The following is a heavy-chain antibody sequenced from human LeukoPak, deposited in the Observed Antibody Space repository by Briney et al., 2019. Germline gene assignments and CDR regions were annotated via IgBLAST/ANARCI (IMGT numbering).Heavy chain of an antibody. CDR2: INHSGST. J-gene: IGHJ4*02. CDR3: AREVGSWYYFDY. CDR1: GGSFSGYY. D-gene: IGHD6-13*01. Sequence: SETLSLTCAVYGGSFSGYYWSWIRQPPGKGLEWIGEINHSGSTNYTPSLKSRVTISVDTSKSQFSLKLSSVTAADTAVYYCAREVGSWYYFDYWGQGTLVTVSS. V-gene: IGHV4-34*01.